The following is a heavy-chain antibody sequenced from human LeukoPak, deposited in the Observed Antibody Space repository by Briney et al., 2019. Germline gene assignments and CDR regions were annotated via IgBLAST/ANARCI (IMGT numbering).Heavy chain of an antibody. CDR2: IIPIFGTA. J-gene: IGHJ6*02. D-gene: IGHD3-3*01. CDR1: GGTFISYA. Sequence: GSSVKVSCKASGGTFISYAISWVRQAPGQGLEWMGGIIPIFGTANYAQKFQGRVTITADESTSTAYMELSSLRSEDTAVYYCARGYYDFWSGPNPSYYYYYGMDVWGQGTTVTVSS. V-gene: IGHV1-69*01. CDR3: ARGYYDFWSGPNPSYYYYYGMDV.